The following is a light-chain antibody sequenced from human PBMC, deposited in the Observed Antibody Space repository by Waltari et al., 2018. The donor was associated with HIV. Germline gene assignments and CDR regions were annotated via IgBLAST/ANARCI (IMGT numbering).Light chain of an antibody. V-gene: IGLV1-44*01. Sequence: QSVMTQPPSASGNPGQRVTITCSGTSSHIGRRSVNWYQQFPGTAPQHLMFNNDQRPAGVPDRFSGSKSGTSASLAISGLHSGDEADYYCAAWDVSLNGVVFGGGTKLTVL. CDR2: NND. CDR3: AAWDVSLNGVV. J-gene: IGLJ2*01. CDR1: SSHIGRRS.